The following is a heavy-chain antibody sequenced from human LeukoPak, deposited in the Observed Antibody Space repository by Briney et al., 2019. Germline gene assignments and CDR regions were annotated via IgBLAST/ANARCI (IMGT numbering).Heavy chain of an antibody. Sequence: PSETLSLTCTVSGGSISSSSYYWGWIRQPPGKGLEWIGSIYYSGSTYYNPSLKSRVTISVDTSKNQFSLKLSSVTAADTAVYYCATSSGWASFDYWGQGTLVTVSS. J-gene: IGHJ4*02. CDR3: ATSSGWASFDY. CDR2: IYYSGST. D-gene: IGHD6-19*01. V-gene: IGHV4-39*07. CDR1: GGSISSSSYY.